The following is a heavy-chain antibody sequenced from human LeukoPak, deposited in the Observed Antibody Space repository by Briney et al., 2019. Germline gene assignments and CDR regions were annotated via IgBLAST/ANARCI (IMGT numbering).Heavy chain of an antibody. CDR3: ARGVWFGESLGSGADY. CDR2: IKEDGSRK. Sequence: GGSLRLSCAASGFAFSNYWMNWIRQAPGKGLEWVANIKEDGSRKKYVDSVKGRFTISRDNAKNSLYLQMTSLGVEDTAVYYCARGVWFGESLGSGADYWGQGTLVTVSS. V-gene: IGHV3-7*01. CDR1: GFAFSNYW. D-gene: IGHD3-10*01. J-gene: IGHJ4*02.